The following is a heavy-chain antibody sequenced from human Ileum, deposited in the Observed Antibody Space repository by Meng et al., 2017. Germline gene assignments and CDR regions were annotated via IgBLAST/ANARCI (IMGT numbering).Heavy chain of an antibody. CDR2: IFYTGTT. CDR3: ARDVMGIRDGAVEDY. D-gene: IGHD5-24*01. Sequence: QVRLQESGPGPVKPSQPLVLTCTVSGGTLSSAGYYWSWIRQFPGKGLEWIGFIFYTGTTYYNPSLESRVTISVDTSKNQYYLKMNSGTAAGTACYYCARDVMGIRDGAVEDYWGQGTLVTVSS. V-gene: IGHV4-31*03. J-gene: IGHJ4*02. CDR1: GGTLSSAGYY.